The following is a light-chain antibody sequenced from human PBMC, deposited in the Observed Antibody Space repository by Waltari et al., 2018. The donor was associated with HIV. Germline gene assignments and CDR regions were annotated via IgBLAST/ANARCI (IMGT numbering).Light chain of an antibody. CDR1: GSNLGSTN. J-gene: IGLJ2*01. V-gene: IGLV1-44*01. CDR2: RNN. Sequence: QSVLTQSPSASGTPGQRVTISCSGSGSNLGSTNVNWYQQVPGTVPKLLIYRNNRRPSGVPDRFSGSKSGASASLAISGLQSEDEADYYCAAWDDSLNGPVFGGGTRLTVL. CDR3: AAWDDSLNGPV.